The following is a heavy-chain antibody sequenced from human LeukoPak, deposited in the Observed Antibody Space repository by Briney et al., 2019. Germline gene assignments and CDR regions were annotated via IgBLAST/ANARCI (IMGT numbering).Heavy chain of an antibody. Sequence: SETLSLTCAVYGETFIHNFWTWIRQPPGKGLEWIGQINHSGSTYYNPSLKSRVTISVDTSKNQFSLKLSSVTAADTAVYYCARRSREGSSSDYYMDVWGKGTTVTVSS. CDR2: INHSGST. V-gene: IGHV4-34*01. D-gene: IGHD6-6*01. J-gene: IGHJ6*03. CDR1: GETFIHNF. CDR3: ARRSREGSSSDYYMDV.